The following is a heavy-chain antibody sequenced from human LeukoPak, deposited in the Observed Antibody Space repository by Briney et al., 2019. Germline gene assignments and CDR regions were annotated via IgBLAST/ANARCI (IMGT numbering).Heavy chain of an antibody. J-gene: IGHJ4*02. CDR2: ITGSGDYT. Sequence: PGGSLRLSCAASGLSFSNYAMSWVRQGPGKGLEWVSAITGSGDYTDYADSVKGRFTISRDNSKNTAYLQMNSLRAEDTAVYYCAKRSGINYGYFDSWGQGALVTVSS. V-gene: IGHV3-23*01. CDR3: AKRSGINYGYFDS. D-gene: IGHD1-26*01. CDR1: GLSFSNYA.